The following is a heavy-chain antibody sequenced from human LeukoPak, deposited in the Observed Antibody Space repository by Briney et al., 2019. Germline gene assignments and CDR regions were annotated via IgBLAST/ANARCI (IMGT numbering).Heavy chain of an antibody. J-gene: IGHJ5*02. Sequence: SVKVSCKASGFTFTSSAMQWVRQARGQRLEWIGWIVVGSGNTNYAQKFQERVTITRDMSTSTAYRERSSLTSADTAVYYCAAAPDCTNGVCYPRWFDPWGEGTLVTVSS. V-gene: IGHV1-58*02. CDR1: GFTFTSSA. CDR2: IVVGSGNT. CDR3: AAAPDCTNGVCYPRWFDP. D-gene: IGHD2-8*01.